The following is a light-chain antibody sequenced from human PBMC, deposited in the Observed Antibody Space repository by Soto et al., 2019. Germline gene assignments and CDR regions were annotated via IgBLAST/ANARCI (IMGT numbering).Light chain of an antibody. CDR2: RAS. Sequence: DIVMTQSPDSLAVSLGERATINCKSSQSVLYTSNNKNYLAWFQHKPGQPPKVLIYRASTRESGVPDRFSGSGSGTDFTLTISSLQAEDVAVYYCQQYYSTPQTFGQGTKVEIK. V-gene: IGKV4-1*01. CDR1: QSVLYTSNNKNY. CDR3: QQYYSTPQT. J-gene: IGKJ1*01.